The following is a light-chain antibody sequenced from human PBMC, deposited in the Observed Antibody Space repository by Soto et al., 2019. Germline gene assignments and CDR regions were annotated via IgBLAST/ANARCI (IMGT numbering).Light chain of an antibody. CDR1: QSVSGS. CDR3: QQYGSSGT. J-gene: IGKJ1*01. Sequence: EIVLPQSPAILSLSPGEKATLSCRASQSVSGSLGWYQQKPGQAPRLIIYDASVRATGIPARFSGSGSGTDFTLTISRLEPEDFAVYYCQQYGSSGTFGQGTKVDI. V-gene: IGKV3-20*01. CDR2: DAS.